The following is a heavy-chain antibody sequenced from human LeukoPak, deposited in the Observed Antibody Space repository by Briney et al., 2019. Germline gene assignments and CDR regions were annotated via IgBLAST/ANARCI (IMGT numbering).Heavy chain of an antibody. CDR3: ARGPRYCSSTSCCASHFDP. Sequence: SETLSLTCAVHGGSFSGYYWSWIRQPPGKGLEWIGEINHSGSTNYNPSLKSRVTISVDTSKKQFSLMLSSVTAADTAVYYCARGPRYCSSTSCCASHFDPWGQGTLVTVSS. CDR1: GGSFSGYY. J-gene: IGHJ5*02. CDR2: INHSGST. D-gene: IGHD2-2*01. V-gene: IGHV4-34*01.